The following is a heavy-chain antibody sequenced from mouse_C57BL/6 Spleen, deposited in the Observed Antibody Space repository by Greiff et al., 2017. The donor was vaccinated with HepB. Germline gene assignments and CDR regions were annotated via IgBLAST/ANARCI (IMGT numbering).Heavy chain of an antibody. CDR2: IDPSDSYT. Sequence: QVQLQQPGAELVKPGASVKLSCKASGYTFTSYWMQWVKQRPGQGLEWIGEIDPSDSYTNYNQKFKGKVTLTVDTSSSTAYMQLSSLTSEDSAVYYCARGFIRGRYFDVWGTGTTVTVSS. CDR1: GYTFTSYW. CDR3: ARGFIRGRYFDV. D-gene: IGHD1-1*01. J-gene: IGHJ1*03. V-gene: IGHV1-50*01.